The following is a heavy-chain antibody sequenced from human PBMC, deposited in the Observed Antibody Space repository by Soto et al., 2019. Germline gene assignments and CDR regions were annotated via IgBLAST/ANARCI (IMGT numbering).Heavy chain of an antibody. Sequence: SVKVSCKGSGGTFSGHTIRWGRQAPGQGLEWMGRIIPILGIANYAQKFQGRVTITADKSTSTAYMELSSLRSEDTAVYYCARDPSGTTSNYWGQGTLVTVSS. CDR1: GGTFSGHT. CDR3: ARDPSGTTSNY. V-gene: IGHV1-69*04. D-gene: IGHD1-7*01. J-gene: IGHJ4*02. CDR2: IIPILGIA.